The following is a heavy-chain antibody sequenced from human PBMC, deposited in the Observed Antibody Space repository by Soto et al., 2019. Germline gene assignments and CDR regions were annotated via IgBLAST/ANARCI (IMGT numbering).Heavy chain of an antibody. CDR1: SYTFTNYG. CDR2: ISAYSGNT. D-gene: IGHD5-12*01. J-gene: IGHJ5*02. Sequence: GASVKVSCKASSYTFTNYGISWVRQAPGQGLEWMGWISAYSGNTNYAQKLQGRVTMTTDTSTSTAYMELRSLRSDDTAFYYCARSGAVATIGWFDPWGQGTLVTVSS. CDR3: ARSGAVATIGWFDP. V-gene: IGHV1-18*01.